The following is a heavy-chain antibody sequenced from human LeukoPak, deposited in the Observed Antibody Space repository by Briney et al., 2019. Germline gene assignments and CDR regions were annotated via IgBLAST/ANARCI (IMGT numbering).Heavy chain of an antibody. CDR3: ARGPYGSGSYY. D-gene: IGHD3-10*01. CDR2: IYYSGTT. J-gene: IGHJ4*02. CDR1: GGSISGDH. V-gene: IGHV4-59*08. Sequence: SETLSPTCTVSGGSISGDHWNWIRQPLGKGLEWIGYIYYSGTTYYNPSLKSRVTISVDTSKNQFSLKLTSVTAADTAVYYCARGPYGSGSYYWGQGTLVTVSS.